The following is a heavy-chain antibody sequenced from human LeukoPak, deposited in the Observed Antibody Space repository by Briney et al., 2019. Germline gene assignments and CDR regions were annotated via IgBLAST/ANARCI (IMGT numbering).Heavy chain of an antibody. CDR3: ATRGPYDILTGLEDY. J-gene: IGHJ4*02. CDR1: GGSISRSNW. V-gene: IGHV4-4*02. D-gene: IGHD3-9*01. Sequence: PSETLSLTCAVSGGSISRSNWWGWVRQPPGKGLEWIGETYHSGSTNFNPSLKSRVTISVDKSKNQFSLKLSYVTAADTAVYYCATRGPYDILTGLEDYWGQGTLVTVSS. CDR2: TYHSGST.